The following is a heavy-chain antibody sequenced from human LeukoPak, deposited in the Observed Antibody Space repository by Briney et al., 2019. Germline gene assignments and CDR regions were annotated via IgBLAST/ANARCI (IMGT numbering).Heavy chain of an antibody. V-gene: IGHV3-9*01. D-gene: IGHD3-10*01. J-gene: IGHJ5*02. CDR2: ISWNSGSI. CDR1: GFTFDDYA. Sequence: PGGSLRLSCAASGFTFDDYAMHWVRQAPGKGLEWVSGISWNSGSIGYADSVKGRFAISRDNAKNSLYLQMNSLRAEDTALYYCAKDGGLRPSMVPGGGWFDPWGQGTLVTVSS. CDR3: AKDGGLRPSMVPGGGWFDP.